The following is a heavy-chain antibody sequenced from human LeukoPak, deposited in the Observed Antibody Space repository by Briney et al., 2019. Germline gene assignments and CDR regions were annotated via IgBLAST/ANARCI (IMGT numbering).Heavy chain of an antibody. V-gene: IGHV3-11*03. CDR2: ISSSSSST. CDR3: ARTNWGVWYFDL. Sequence: GGSERLSCAASGFTFRDYYMGWIRQAPGRGLEWLSYISSSSSSTNYADSVKGRFTISRDNAKNSLYLQMNSLRAEDTAVYYCARTNWGVWYFDLWGRGNLFTVSS. CDR1: GFTFRDYY. D-gene: IGHD7-27*01. J-gene: IGHJ2*01.